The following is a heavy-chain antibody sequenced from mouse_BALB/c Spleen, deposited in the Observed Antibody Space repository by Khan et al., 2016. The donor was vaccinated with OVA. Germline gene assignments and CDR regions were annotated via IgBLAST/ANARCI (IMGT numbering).Heavy chain of an antibody. CDR2: IHYSGST. CDR3: ARWDYFGSSSFAY. D-gene: IGHD1-1*01. CDR1: GYSITSGYS. Sequence: EVQLQESGPDLVKPSQSLSLTCTVTGYSITSGYSWHWIRQFPGNKLEWMGYIHYSGSTNYNPSLKSRISITRDTSKNQFFLQLNSVTTEDTATSYCARWDYFGSSSFAYWGQGTLVTVS. V-gene: IGHV3-1*02. J-gene: IGHJ3*01.